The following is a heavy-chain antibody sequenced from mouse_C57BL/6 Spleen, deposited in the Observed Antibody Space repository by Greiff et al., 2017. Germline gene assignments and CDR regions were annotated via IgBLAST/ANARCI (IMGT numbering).Heavy chain of an antibody. Sequence: EVQLQQSGPELVKPGASVKISCKASGYSFTGYYMTWVKQSPEKSLEWIGEINPSTGGTAYDQKFKAKATLTVDKSSSTAYMQLKSLTSEDSAVYYCARRPFDYWGQGTTLTVSS. CDR1: GYSFTGYY. CDR2: INPSTGGT. V-gene: IGHV1-42*01. J-gene: IGHJ2*01. CDR3: ARRPFDY.